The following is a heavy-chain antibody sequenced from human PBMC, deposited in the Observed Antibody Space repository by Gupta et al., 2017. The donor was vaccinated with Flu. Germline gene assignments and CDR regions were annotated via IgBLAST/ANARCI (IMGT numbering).Heavy chain of an antibody. J-gene: IGHJ4*02. Sequence: QLQLQESGPGLVKPSETLSLTCTVSGASITSGHYYWGWSRQPPGKGLELIGTIYSSGRKYYNPARMRRVTTSVDTSNNQSFCKLKYGIGAETAVYYCAGQPSLDGHRHFDYWGQGTLVTVSS. D-gene: IGHD6-6*01. V-gene: IGHV4-39*01. CDR3: AGQPSLDGHRHFDY. CDR1: GASITSGHYY. CDR2: IYSSGRK.